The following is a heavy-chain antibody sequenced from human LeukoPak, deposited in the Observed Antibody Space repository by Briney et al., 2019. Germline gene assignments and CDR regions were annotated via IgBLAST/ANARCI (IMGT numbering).Heavy chain of an antibody. Sequence: GGSLRLSCAASRFTFGSSWMSWVRQAPGKGLEWVANIKQDGSEKYYVDSVKGRFTISRDNAKNSLYLQMNSLRAEDTAVYYCARDRIGYYYDSSGYSLFDYWGQGTLVTVSS. V-gene: IGHV3-7*01. CDR3: ARDRIGYYYDSSGYSLFDY. J-gene: IGHJ4*02. CDR2: IKQDGSEK. D-gene: IGHD3-22*01. CDR1: RFTFGSSW.